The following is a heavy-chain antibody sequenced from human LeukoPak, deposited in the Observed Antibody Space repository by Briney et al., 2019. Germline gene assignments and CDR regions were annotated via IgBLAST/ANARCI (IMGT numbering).Heavy chain of an antibody. CDR3: ARGSCSSTSCFMDV. Sequence: ASVKVSCKASEYTFSSYSIHWVRQAPRQRLEWMGWINAGKGNTKYSQKLQGRVTITGDTSASTAYMELSSLRSEDTAVYYCARGSCSSTSCFMDVWGQGTTVTVS. CDR2: INAGKGNT. J-gene: IGHJ6*02. D-gene: IGHD2-2*01. CDR1: EYTFSSYS. V-gene: IGHV1-3*01.